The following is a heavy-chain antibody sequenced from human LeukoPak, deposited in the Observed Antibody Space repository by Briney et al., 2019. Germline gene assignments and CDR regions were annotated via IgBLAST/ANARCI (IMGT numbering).Heavy chain of an antibody. CDR3: ARARKTRRNYDILTGYYRDPYYFDY. CDR2: ISAYNGNT. J-gene: IGHJ4*02. Sequence: AASVKVSCKASGYTFTSYGISWVRQAPGQGLEWMGWISAYNGNTNYAQKLQGRVTMTTDTSTSTAYMELRSLRTDDTAVYYCARARKTRRNYDILTGYYRDPYYFDYWGQGTLVTVSS. V-gene: IGHV1-18*01. D-gene: IGHD3-9*01. CDR1: GYTFTSYG.